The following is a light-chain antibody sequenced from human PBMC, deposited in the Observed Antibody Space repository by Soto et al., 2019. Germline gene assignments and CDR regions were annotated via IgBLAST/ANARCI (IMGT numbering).Light chain of an antibody. CDR3: QQANSFPLT. CDR1: QDISNW. V-gene: IGKV1-12*01. CDR2: AAF. J-gene: IGKJ4*01. Sequence: DIQMTQSPSSVSASVGDRVTITCRASQDISNWLAWYQQKPGKAPKLLIYAAFTLQSGVPSRFSGSGSGTDFALTINTLQPDDFATYFGQQANSFPLTFGGGTKVEI.